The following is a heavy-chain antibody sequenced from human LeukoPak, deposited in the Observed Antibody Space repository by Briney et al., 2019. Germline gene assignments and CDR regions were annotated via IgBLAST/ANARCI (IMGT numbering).Heavy chain of an antibody. D-gene: IGHD3-3*01. CDR2: IYHSGST. CDR1: GYSISSGYY. CDR3: ARAVVFWSGYIDY. J-gene: IGHJ4*02. V-gene: IGHV4-38-2*02. Sequence: SETLSLTCTVSGYSISSGYYWGWIRQPPGKGLEWIGSIYHSGSTYYNPSIKSRVTISVDTSKNQYSLKLSSVPAADTAVYYCARAVVFWSGYIDYWGQGTLVTVSS.